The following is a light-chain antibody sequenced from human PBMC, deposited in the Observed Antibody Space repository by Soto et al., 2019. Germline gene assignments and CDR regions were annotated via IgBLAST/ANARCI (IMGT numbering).Light chain of an antibody. V-gene: IGKV3-11*01. Sequence: EIVLTQFPATLSLSPGERATLSCRASQSVSSYIAWYQQKDARAPRLLIIDASNRAAGIPARFSGSGSGTDFTLTISNVEPEYFAVYFWQQRSNWRSTFGGGTKVEIK. J-gene: IGKJ4*01. CDR1: QSVSSY. CDR3: QQRSNWRST. CDR2: DAS.